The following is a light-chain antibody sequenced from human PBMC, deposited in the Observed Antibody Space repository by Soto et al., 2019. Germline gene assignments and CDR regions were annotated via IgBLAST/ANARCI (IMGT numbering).Light chain of an antibody. CDR2: KVS. CDR1: QSLVHSDGNTY. J-gene: IGKJ2*01. V-gene: IGKV2-30*02. Sequence: DVVMAQSPLSLPVTLGQPASISCRSSQSLVHSDGNTYLNWFQQRPGQSPRRLIYKVSNRDSGVPDRFSGSASGTDFTLKISRVEAEDVGVYYCMQGTHLPYTFGQGTKVEIK. CDR3: MQGTHLPYT.